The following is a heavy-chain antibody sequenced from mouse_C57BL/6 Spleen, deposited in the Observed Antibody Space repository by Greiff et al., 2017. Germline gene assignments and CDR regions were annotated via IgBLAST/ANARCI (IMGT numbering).Heavy chain of an antibody. CDR3: AREGSSGYLFDY. CDR2: IYPSDSET. CDR1: GYTFTSYW. Sequence: VQLQQPGAELVRPGSSVKLSCKASGYTFTSYWMDWVKQRPGQGLEWIGNIYPSDSETHYNQKFKDKATLTVDKSSSTAYMQLSSLTSEDSAVYYCAREGSSGYLFDYWGQGTTLTVSS. D-gene: IGHD3-2*02. V-gene: IGHV1-61*01. J-gene: IGHJ2*01.